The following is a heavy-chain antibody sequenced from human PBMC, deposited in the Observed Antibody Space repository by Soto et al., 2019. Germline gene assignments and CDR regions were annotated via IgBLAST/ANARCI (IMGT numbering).Heavy chain of an antibody. J-gene: IGHJ6*02. V-gene: IGHV5-51*01. CDR1: GCSFTSYW. D-gene: IGHD6-13*01. CDR3: ARTSAAGKYYYGMDV. Sequence: GESLKISCKGSGCSFTSYWIGWVRQMPGKGLEWMGIIYPGDSDTRYSPSFQGQVTISADKSISTAYLQWSSLKASDTAMYNCARTSAAGKYYYGMDVWGQGTTVTVSS. CDR2: IYPGDSDT.